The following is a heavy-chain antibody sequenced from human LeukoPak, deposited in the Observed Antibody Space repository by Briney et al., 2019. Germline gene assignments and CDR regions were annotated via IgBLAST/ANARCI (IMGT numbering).Heavy chain of an antibody. J-gene: IGHJ4*02. CDR1: GFTFSNYA. CDR3: ARDAHYDSSGPQDY. Sequence: GGSLRLSCAASGFTFSNYAMTWVRQPPGKGLEWVSSISNSGDSTYYADSVKGRLTISRDNSKNTLYLQMNSLRAEDTAVYYCARDAHYDSSGPQDYWGQGTLVTVSS. CDR2: ISNSGDST. V-gene: IGHV3-23*01. D-gene: IGHD3-22*01.